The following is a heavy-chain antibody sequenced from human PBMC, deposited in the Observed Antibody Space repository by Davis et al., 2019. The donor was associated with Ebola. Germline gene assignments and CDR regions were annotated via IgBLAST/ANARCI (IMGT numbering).Heavy chain of an antibody. J-gene: IGHJ3*02. D-gene: IGHD3-22*01. CDR2: IKQDGSEK. CDR3: ARASISYYYDSSGYGIHLDAFDI. V-gene: IGHV3-7*01. Sequence: GESLKISCAASGFTFSSYWMSWVRQAPGKGLEWVANIKQDGSEKYYVDSVKGRFTISRDNAKNSLYLQMNSLRAEDTAVYYCARASISYYYDSSGYGIHLDAFDIWGQGTMVTVSS. CDR1: GFTFSSYW.